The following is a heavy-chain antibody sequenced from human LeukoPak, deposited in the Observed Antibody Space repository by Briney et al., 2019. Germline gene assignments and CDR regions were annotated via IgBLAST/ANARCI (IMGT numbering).Heavy chain of an antibody. CDR2: ISWDGGST. J-gene: IGHJ4*02. CDR1: GFTVSSNY. Sequence: PGGSLRLSCAASGFTVSSNYMSWVRQAPGKGLEWVSLISWDGGSTYYADSVKGRFTISRDNSKNSLYLQMNSLRTEDTALYYCAKDIAAAGIPGDYWGQGTLVTVSS. CDR3: AKDIAAAGIPGDY. D-gene: IGHD6-13*01. V-gene: IGHV3-43*01.